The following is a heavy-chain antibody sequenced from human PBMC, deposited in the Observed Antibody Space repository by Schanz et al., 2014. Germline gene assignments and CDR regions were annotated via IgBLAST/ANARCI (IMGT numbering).Heavy chain of an antibody. D-gene: IGHD2-2*01. Sequence: QVQLVQSGAEVKKPGASVKVSCKTSGYTFSSYGITWVRQAPGQGLEWMGWINTYNGNTNNAQKFQGRVVMTTDTSTGTTYMELRNLSSDDTAVYSCARDRRRYCSTGSYLHDNWFDPWGQGTLXTVSS. CDR1: GYTFSSYG. V-gene: IGHV1-18*01. CDR3: ARDRRRYCSTGSYLHDNWFDP. J-gene: IGHJ5*02. CDR2: INTYNGNT.